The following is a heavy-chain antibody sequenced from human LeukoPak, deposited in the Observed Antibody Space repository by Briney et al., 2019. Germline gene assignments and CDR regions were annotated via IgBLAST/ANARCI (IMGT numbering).Heavy chain of an antibody. CDR1: GFTFSSYG. Sequence: GGSLRLSCAASGFTFSSYGMHWVRQAPGKGLEWVAFIRYDGSNKYYADSVKGRFTISRDNAKNSLYLQMNSLGAEDTAVYYCATTGVVVPAATYYYYYYMDVWGKGTTVTISS. D-gene: IGHD2-2*01. V-gene: IGHV3-30*02. J-gene: IGHJ6*03. CDR2: IRYDGSNK. CDR3: ATTGVVVPAATYYYYYYMDV.